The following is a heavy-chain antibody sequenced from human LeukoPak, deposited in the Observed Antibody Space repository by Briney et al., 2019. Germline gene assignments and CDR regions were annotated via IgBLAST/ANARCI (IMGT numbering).Heavy chain of an antibody. J-gene: IGHJ6*03. CDR3: AGYSKYYYYYMDV. CDR2: INHSGST. Sequence: PSETLSLTCAVYGGSFSGYYWSWIRQPPGKGLEWIGEINHSGSTNYNPSLKSRVTISVDTSKNQFSLKLSSVTAADTAVYYCAGYSKYYYYYMDVWGKGTTVTVSS. V-gene: IGHV4-34*01. CDR1: GGSFSGYY. D-gene: IGHD4-11*01.